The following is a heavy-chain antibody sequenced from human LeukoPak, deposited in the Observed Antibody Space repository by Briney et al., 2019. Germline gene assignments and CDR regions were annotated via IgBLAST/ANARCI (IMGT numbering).Heavy chain of an antibody. CDR1: GFTLSSYI. D-gene: IGHD1-7*01. CDR2: ISSSSSSI. Sequence: GGSLSLSRALSGFTLSSYIMNSVGQAPGKGVEWVSCISSSSSSISYADPVKGRFTISRENTKNSLYLQMNSMRAEDTAVYYCARDNDLPNWNYVTSGYAFDIWGQGTMVTVSS. CDR3: ARDNDLPNWNYVTSGYAFDI. V-gene: IGHV3-21*04. J-gene: IGHJ3*02.